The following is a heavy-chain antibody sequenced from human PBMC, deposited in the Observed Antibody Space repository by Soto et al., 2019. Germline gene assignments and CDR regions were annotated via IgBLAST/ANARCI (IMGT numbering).Heavy chain of an antibody. D-gene: IGHD2-2*01. CDR1: GFTFSNYW. CDR2: INQDGSEK. V-gene: IGHV3-7*01. J-gene: IGHJ4*02. CDR3: ASRNRYCSSSSCSYYFDY. Sequence: GGSLRLSCTVSGFTFSNYWMSWVLQAPWKGLEWVANINQDGSEKYYVDSVKGRFTISRDNAKNSLYLQMNSLRAEDTAVYYCASRNRYCSSSSCSYYFDYWGQGTLVTVSS.